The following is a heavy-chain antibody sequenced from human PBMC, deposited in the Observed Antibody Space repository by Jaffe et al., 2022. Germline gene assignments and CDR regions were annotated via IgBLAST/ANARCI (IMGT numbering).Heavy chain of an antibody. Sequence: QVQLVQSGAEVQKPGASVKVSCKASGYTFTRYYIHWVRQAPGQGLEWMGVINPSAGSTTYTQKFPGRVTMTRDTSTSTVYMELSSLRSEDTAVYFCARDPSGSYTNFDYWGQGTLVTVSS. CDR1: GYTFTRYY. J-gene: IGHJ4*02. CDR2: INPSAGST. D-gene: IGHD1-26*01. CDR3: ARDPSGSYTNFDY. V-gene: IGHV1-46*01.